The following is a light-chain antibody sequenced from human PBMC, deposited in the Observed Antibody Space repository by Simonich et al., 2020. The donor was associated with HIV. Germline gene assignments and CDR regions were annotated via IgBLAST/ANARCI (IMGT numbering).Light chain of an antibody. CDR1: QSVSSN. Sequence: IVMTQSPATLSVSPGERATLSCRASQSVSSNLAWYQQKPGQAPRLLIFDASTRATGVPANFSGSGSGTEFTLTISSIQSEDFAVYYCQQYGSSPFTFGPGTKVDIK. CDR2: DAS. J-gene: IGKJ3*01. V-gene: IGKV3-15*01. CDR3: QQYGSSPFT.